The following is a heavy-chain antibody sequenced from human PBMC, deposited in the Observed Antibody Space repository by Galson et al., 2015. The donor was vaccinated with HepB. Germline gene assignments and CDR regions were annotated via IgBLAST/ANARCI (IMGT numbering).Heavy chain of an antibody. CDR2: ISGSSSTI. Sequence: SLRLSCAASGFTFSSYSMNWVRQAPGKGLEWVSYISGSSSTIYYADSVKGRFTISRDNAKNSLYLQMNSLRDEDTAVYYCARVLGRQLLPHAYYYYGMDVWGQGTTVTVSS. D-gene: IGHD2-15*01. V-gene: IGHV3-48*02. CDR1: GFTFSSYS. J-gene: IGHJ6*02. CDR3: ARVLGRQLLPHAYYYYGMDV.